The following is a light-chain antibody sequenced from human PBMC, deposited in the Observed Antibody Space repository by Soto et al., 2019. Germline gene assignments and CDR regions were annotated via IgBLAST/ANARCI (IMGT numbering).Light chain of an antibody. CDR3: QHHGNWPLIT. CDR1: ERVGSN. V-gene: IGKV3-15*01. CDR2: GAS. J-gene: IGKJ5*01. Sequence: EIEMTQYQASLSVSPAERATLSSRDSERVGSNVAWYQQKPGKAPRVLIYGASIRATGIPARFSGSGSGTAFTLTISSLQSEDFALYYCQHHGNWPLITFGQGTRLEIK.